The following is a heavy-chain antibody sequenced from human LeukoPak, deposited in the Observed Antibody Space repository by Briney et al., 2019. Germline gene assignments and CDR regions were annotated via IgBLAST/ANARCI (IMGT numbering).Heavy chain of an antibody. J-gene: IGHJ4*01. CDR1: EFTFSDYF. V-gene: IGHV3-11*06. CDR3: ARSMTTVTTIDN. Sequence: PGGSLTQTFAASEFTFSDYFMSWIRQAPGKGLEWVSYISSSSSYTNYADSVKGRFTISRDNAKNSLYLQMNSLRAEDTAVYYCARSMTTVTTIDNWGARNPVTVSS. D-gene: IGHD4-17*01. CDR2: ISSSSSYT.